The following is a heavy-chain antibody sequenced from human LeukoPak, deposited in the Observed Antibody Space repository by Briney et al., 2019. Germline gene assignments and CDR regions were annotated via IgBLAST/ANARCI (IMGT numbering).Heavy chain of an antibody. Sequence: GGSLRLSCAASGFTFSSYAMSWVRQAPGKGLEWVSAISGSGRSTYYADSVKGRFTISRDNSKNTLYLQMNSLRAEDTAVYYCARVGSDYYGSLSIDPWGQGTLVTVSS. V-gene: IGHV3-23*01. D-gene: IGHD3-10*01. J-gene: IGHJ5*02. CDR3: ARVGSDYYGSLSIDP. CDR2: ISGSGRST. CDR1: GFTFSSYA.